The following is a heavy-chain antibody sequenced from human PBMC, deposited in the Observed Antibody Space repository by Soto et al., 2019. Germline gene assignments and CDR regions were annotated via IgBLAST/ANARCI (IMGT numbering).Heavy chain of an antibody. V-gene: IGHV3-21*01. CDR1: GFTFSSYS. Sequence: GGSLRLSCAASGFTFSSYSMNWVRQAPGKGLEWVSSISSSSSYIYYADSVKGRFTISRDNAKNSLYLQMNSLRAEDTAVYYCATGIRTPPGVQYYFDYWGQGTLVTVSS. CDR3: ATGIRTPPGVQYYFDY. D-gene: IGHD3-3*02. J-gene: IGHJ4*02. CDR2: ISSSSSYI.